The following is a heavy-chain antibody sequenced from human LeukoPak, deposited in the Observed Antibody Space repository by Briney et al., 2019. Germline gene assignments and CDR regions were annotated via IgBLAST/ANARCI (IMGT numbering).Heavy chain of an antibody. Sequence: SETLSLTCTVSGGSISSYYWSWIRQPPGKGLEWIGYIYYGGSTNYNPSLKSRVTISVDTSKNQFSLKLSSVTAADTAVYYCARVDSGYDLGPFGYWGQGTLVTVSS. D-gene: IGHD5-12*01. V-gene: IGHV4-59*01. CDR1: GGSISSYY. J-gene: IGHJ4*02. CDR3: ARVDSGYDLGPFGY. CDR2: IYYGGST.